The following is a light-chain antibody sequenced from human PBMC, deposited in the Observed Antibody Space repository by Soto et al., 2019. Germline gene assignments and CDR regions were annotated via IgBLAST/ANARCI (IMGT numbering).Light chain of an antibody. Sequence: QSALTQPASVSGSPGQSITISCTGTISDVGRYNLVSWYQQHLDKAPKLIIYEDIERPSGVSHRFSGSTSGNTASLTISGLQTEDEAKYFCCSYAGGASVVFGGGTKLTVL. V-gene: IGLV2-23*01. J-gene: IGLJ2*01. CDR1: ISDVGRYNL. CDR2: EDI. CDR3: CSYAGGASVV.